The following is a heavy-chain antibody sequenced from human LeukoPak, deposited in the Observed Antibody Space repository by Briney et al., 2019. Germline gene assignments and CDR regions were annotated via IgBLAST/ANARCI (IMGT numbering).Heavy chain of an antibody. CDR2: IYYSGST. Sequence: PSETLSLTCTVSGGSISSYYWSWIRQPPGKGLEWIGYIYYSGSTNYNPSLKSRVTISVDTSKNQFSLKLSSVTAADTAVYYCARSRIGSSWYYYYMDVWGKGTTVTISS. V-gene: IGHV4-59*01. CDR3: ARSRIGSSWYYYYMDV. J-gene: IGHJ6*03. CDR1: GGSISSYY. D-gene: IGHD6-13*01.